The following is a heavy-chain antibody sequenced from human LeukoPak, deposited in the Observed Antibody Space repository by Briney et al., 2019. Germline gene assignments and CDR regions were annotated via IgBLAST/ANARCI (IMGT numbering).Heavy chain of an antibody. V-gene: IGHV4-59*01. CDR1: GGSFSNYY. CDR3: ASLGSWPDNWFDP. Sequence: PSETLSLTCTVSGGSFSNYYLNWIRQPPGKGLEWIWYIYYSGSTNYNPSLKSRVTISVDTSKSQFSLKLSSVTAADTAVYYCASLGSWPDNWFDPWGQGTLVTVSS. CDR2: IYYSGST. J-gene: IGHJ5*02. D-gene: IGHD6-13*01.